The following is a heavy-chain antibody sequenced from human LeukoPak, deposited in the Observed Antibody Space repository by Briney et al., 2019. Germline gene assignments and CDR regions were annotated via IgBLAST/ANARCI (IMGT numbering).Heavy chain of an antibody. Sequence: GGSLRLSCAASGFTFSNYAMSWVRQAPGKGLEWVSAISGSGGTTYYADSVKGRFTISRDNSNNTLYLQMSSLRAGDTAVYYCARHTGSTWSTGYWGQGTLVTVSS. D-gene: IGHD6-13*01. CDR3: ARHTGSTWSTGY. CDR1: GFTFSNYA. V-gene: IGHV3-23*01. CDR2: ISGSGGTT. J-gene: IGHJ4*02.